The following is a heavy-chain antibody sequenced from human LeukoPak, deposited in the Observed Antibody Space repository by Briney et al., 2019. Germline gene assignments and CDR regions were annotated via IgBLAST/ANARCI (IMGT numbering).Heavy chain of an antibody. CDR1: GGSISSSSYS. CDR3: ARRRLKYYYGSGSRTYFDY. CDR2: IYYSGST. J-gene: IGHJ4*02. V-gene: IGHV4-39*01. Sequence: SETLSLTCTVSGGSISSSSYSWGWIRQPPGKGLEWIGSIYYSGSTYYNPSLKSRVTISVDTSKNQFSLKLSSVTAADTAVYYCARRRLKYYYGSGSRTYFDYWGQGTLVTVSS. D-gene: IGHD3-10*01.